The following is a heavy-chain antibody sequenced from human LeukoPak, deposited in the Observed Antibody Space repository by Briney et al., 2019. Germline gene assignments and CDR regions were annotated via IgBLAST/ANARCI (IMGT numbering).Heavy chain of an antibody. D-gene: IGHD2-15*01. CDR2: IYSDGRT. Sequence: PGGSLRLSCAASGFTVSSNYMSWVRHAPGKGLEWVSVIYSDGRTYYADSVKGRFTISRDKSKNTLYLQMNSLRAEDTAVYYCARGGGLLVAATFDYWGQGTLVTVSS. CDR1: GFTVSSNY. V-gene: IGHV3-53*01. CDR3: ARGGGLLVAATFDY. J-gene: IGHJ4*02.